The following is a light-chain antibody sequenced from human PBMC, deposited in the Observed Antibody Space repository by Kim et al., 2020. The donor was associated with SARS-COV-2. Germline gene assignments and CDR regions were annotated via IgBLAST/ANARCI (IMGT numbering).Light chain of an antibody. V-gene: IGKV1-39*01. CDR1: QSITTY. J-gene: IGKJ2*01. Sequence: SDSVGDRVIIACRASQSITTYLNWYQQKPGKAPELLIYAASTLQTGVPSRFGGSGSGTDFTLTISSLQPEDFATYYCQQSYSRPYTFGQGTKLEI. CDR3: QQSYSRPYT. CDR2: AAS.